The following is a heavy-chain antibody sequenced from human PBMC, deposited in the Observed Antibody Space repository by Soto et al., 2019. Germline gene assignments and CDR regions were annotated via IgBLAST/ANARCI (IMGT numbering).Heavy chain of an antibody. V-gene: IGHV3-53*02. J-gene: IGHJ4*02. D-gene: IGHD2-8*01. CDR1: GFSVGSNY. Sequence: EVQLVETGGGLIQPGGSLRLSCAASGFSVGSNYMPWVRQSPGKGLEWVSLIYSNGDTDYADSVKGRFSISRDNFKNTLYLQMNNLRAEDTAVYHCARKSDSSPVPEADGVWGRGTLVTVSS. CDR2: IYSNGDT. CDR3: ARKSDSSPVPEADGV.